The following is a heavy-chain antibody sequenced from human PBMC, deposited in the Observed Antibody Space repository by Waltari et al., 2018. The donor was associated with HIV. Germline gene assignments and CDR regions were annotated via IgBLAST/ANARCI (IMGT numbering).Heavy chain of an antibody. CDR2: VFFSGAA. V-gene: IGHV4-59*01. Sequence: QVQLQVSGPGRVRPMETLSLTCSMSGGSIGSSYWSWVRQSPGKGVEWIGYVFFSGAAEYSPPFKSRATISIDTARNRISLHLKSVTVADTALYYCARARGDYGYGMDAWDRGTLVTV. CDR1: GGSIGSSY. D-gene: IGHD5-18*01. CDR3: ARARGDYGYGMDA. J-gene: IGHJ5*01.